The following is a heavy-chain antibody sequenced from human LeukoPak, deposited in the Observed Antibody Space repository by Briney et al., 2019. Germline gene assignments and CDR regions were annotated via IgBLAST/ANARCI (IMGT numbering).Heavy chain of an antibody. CDR2: ISSSSSYT. Sequence: PGGSLRLSCAASGFTFSDYYMSWIRQAPGKGLEWVSYISSSSSYTNYADSVKGRFTISRDNAKNSLYLQMNSLRAEDTAVYYCARETVDTAMVGWFDPWGQGTLVTVSS. CDR1: GFTFSDYY. D-gene: IGHD5-18*01. CDR3: ARETVDTAMVGWFDP. V-gene: IGHV3-11*06. J-gene: IGHJ5*02.